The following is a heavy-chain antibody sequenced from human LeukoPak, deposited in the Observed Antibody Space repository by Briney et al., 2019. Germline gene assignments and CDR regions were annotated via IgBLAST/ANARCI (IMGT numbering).Heavy chain of an antibody. CDR1: GFTVSSNY. D-gene: IGHD4-17*01. CDR3: ARAADYGDYFAGFEYFQH. Sequence: GGSLRLSCAASGFTVSSNYMSWVRQAPGKGLEWVSVIYSGGSTYYADSVRGRFTISRDNSKNTLYLRMNSLRAEDTAVYYCARAADYGDYFAGFEYFQHWGQGTLVTVSS. J-gene: IGHJ1*01. V-gene: IGHV3-66*01. CDR2: IYSGGST.